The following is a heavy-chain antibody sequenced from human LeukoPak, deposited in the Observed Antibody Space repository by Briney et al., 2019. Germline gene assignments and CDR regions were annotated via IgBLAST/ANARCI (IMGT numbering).Heavy chain of an antibody. J-gene: IGHJ6*03. Sequence: SETLSLTCTVSGGSISSCSYYWGWIRQPPGKGLEWIGSIYYSGSTYYNPSLKSRVTISVDTSKNQFSLKLSSVTAADTAVYYCATELVYGSGSLPYYYMDVWGKGTTVTVSS. V-gene: IGHV4-39*02. CDR2: IYYSGST. D-gene: IGHD3-10*01. CDR3: ATELVYGSGSLPYYYMDV. CDR1: GGSISSCSYY.